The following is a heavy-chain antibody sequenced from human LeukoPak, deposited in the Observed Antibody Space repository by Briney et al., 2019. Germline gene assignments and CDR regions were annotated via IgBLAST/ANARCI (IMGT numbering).Heavy chain of an antibody. V-gene: IGHV3-23*01. CDR2: ITVGGGDT. CDR3: AMLASQYLTSYFDY. Sequence: GGSLRLSCATSGFTFSSSAMTWVRQAPGKGLEWVSTITVGGGDTNYADSVKGRLTISRDNSKSTLYLQINSLRAEDTAVYYCAMLASQYLTSYFDYWGQGTLVTVSS. CDR1: GFTFSSSA. D-gene: IGHD2/OR15-2a*01. J-gene: IGHJ4*02.